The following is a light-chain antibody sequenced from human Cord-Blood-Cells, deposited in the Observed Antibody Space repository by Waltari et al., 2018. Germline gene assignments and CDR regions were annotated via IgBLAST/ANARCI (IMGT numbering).Light chain of an antibody. CDR2: AAS. CDR3: QQSYSTLLFT. J-gene: IGKJ3*01. Sequence: DIQMTQSPSSLSASVGDRVTITCRASQSISSYLNWYQQKPGKAPKLLIDAASSLQSGVPSTFSGSGSGTDFTLTISSLQPEDFATYYCQQSYSTLLFTFGPGTKVDIK. V-gene: IGKV1-39*01. CDR1: QSISSY.